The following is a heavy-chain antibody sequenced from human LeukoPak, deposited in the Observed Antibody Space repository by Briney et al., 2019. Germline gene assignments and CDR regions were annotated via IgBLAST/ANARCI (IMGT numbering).Heavy chain of an antibody. J-gene: IGHJ3*02. CDR2: IKSKTDGGTT. V-gene: IGHV3-15*01. CDR1: GFTFSNAW. Sequence: TGGSLRLSCAASGFTFSNAWMSWVRQAPGKGLEWVGRIKSKTDGGTTDYAAPVKGRFTISRDDSKNTLYLQMNSLKTEDTAVYYRNTGPAACNFDIWGQGTMVTVSS. D-gene: IGHD6-13*01. CDR3: NTGPAACNFDI.